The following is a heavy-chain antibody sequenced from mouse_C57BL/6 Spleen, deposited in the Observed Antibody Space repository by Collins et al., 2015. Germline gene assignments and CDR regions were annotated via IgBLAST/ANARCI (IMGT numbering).Heavy chain of an antibody. V-gene: IGHV8-8*01. Sequence: ESGPGILQPSQTLSLTCSFSGFSLSTFGMGVGWIRQPSGEGLEWLAHIWWDDDKYYNPALKSRLTISKDTSKNQVFLKIANVDTADTATYYCARLYYYGSHWYFDVWGTGTTVTVSS. CDR3: ARLYYYGSHWYFDV. CDR1: GFSLSTFGMG. CDR2: IWWDDDK. D-gene: IGHD1-1*01. J-gene: IGHJ1*03.